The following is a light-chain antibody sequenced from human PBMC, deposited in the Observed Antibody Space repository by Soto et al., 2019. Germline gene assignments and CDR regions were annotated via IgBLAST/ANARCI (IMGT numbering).Light chain of an antibody. CDR1: QTISSW. V-gene: IGKV1-5*03. J-gene: IGKJ1*01. CDR3: QQYKSYSSWT. CDR2: QAS. Sequence: DVKMSLSPSTLSGYVGDRVTITCRASQTISSWLAWYQRKPGKAPKLLIYQASSLENGVPSRFSGSGSGTEFTLTISSLQPDDFATYYCQQYKSYSSWTFGQRTKADVK.